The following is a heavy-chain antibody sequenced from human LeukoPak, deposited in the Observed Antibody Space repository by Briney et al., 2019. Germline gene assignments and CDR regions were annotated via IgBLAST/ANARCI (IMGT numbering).Heavy chain of an antibody. CDR3: ARDGDSSGWTRSDY. J-gene: IGHJ4*02. V-gene: IGHV4-39*07. D-gene: IGHD6-19*01. CDR2: IYYSGST. CDR1: GGSISSTSYY. Sequence: PSETLSLTCTVSGGSISSTSYYWGWIRQPPGKGLEWIGSIYYSGSTYYNPSLKSRVTISADRSKNQFSLKLSSVTAADTAVYYCARDGDSSGWTRSDYWGQGTLVTVSS.